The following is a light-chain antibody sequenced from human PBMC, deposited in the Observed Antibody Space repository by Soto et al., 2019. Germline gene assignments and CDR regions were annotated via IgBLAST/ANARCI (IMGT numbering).Light chain of an antibody. CDR3: QHYNSYSEA. CDR2: KAS. J-gene: IGKJ1*01. CDR1: QTISSW. Sequence: DIQLTHSPSNMSGSVGGGSTITCGASQTISSWLAWYQQKPGKAPKLLIYKASTLKSGVPSRFSGSGSGTEFTLTISSLQPDDFATYYCQHYNSYSEAFGQGTKVDIK. V-gene: IGKV1-5*03.